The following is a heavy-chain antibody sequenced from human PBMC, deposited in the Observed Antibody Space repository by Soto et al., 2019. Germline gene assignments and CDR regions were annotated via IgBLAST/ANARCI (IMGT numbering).Heavy chain of an antibody. CDR1: GGSISSSNW. CDR2: IYHSGST. D-gene: IGHD6-19*01. CDR3: ATFDWGIAVAEVI. V-gene: IGHV4-4*02. Sequence: QVQLQESGPGLVKPSGTLSLTCAVSGGSISSSNWWSWVRQPPWKGLEWIGEIYHSGSTNYNPSLKSRVTISGDKSKNQFSLKLSSVTAEDTAVYYCATFDWGIAVAEVIWGQGTMVTVSS. J-gene: IGHJ3*02.